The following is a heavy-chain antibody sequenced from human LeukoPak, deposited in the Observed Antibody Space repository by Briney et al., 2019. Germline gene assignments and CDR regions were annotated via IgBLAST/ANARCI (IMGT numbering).Heavy chain of an antibody. D-gene: IGHD3-3*01. J-gene: IGHJ4*02. CDR2: IEGGGTST. V-gene: IGHV3-74*01. CDR3: AKDMYYDFWSGSDY. Sequence: PGGSLRLSCAASGFTFSLYWMHWVRQAPGEGLVWVSRIEGGGTSTNYADFVKGRFTISSDNAKNTVYLQMNSLRAEDTAVYYCAKDMYYDFWSGSDYWGQGTLVTVSP. CDR1: GFTFSLYW.